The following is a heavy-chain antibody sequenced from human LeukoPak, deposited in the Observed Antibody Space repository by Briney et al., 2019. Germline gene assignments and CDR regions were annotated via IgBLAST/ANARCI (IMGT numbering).Heavy chain of an antibody. V-gene: IGHV3-21*01. Sequence: GGSLRLSCAASGFTFSSYSMNWVRQAPGKGLEWVSSISSSSSYIYYADSVKGRFTISRDNSKNTLYLQMNSLRAEDTAVYYCARRPAADYYYGMDVWGQGTTVTVSS. CDR1: GFTFSSYS. CDR3: ARRPAADYYYGMDV. J-gene: IGHJ6*02. CDR2: ISSSSSYI. D-gene: IGHD2-2*01.